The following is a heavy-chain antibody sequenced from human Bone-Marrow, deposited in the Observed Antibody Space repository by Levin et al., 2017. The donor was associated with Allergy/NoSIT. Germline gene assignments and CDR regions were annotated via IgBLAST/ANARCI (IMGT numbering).Heavy chain of an antibody. CDR2: INPKNGVT. CDR3: ARENFGSGSYYKDY. J-gene: IGHJ4*02. V-gene: IGHV1-2*02. D-gene: IGHD3-10*01. Sequence: GESLKISCKASGYTFTGYYMYWVRQAPGQGLEWMGWINPKNGVTNYAQKFQGRVTMTRDTSINTAFMELSRLRSDDTAVYYCARENFGSGSYYKDYWGQGTLVTVSS. CDR1: GYTFTGYY.